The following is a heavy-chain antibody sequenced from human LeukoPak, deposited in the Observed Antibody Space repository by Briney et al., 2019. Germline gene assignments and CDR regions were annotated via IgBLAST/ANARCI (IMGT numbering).Heavy chain of an antibody. V-gene: IGHV3-23*01. D-gene: IGHD2-15*01. CDR2: ISGDGSST. CDR3: AKGAWKFYHCSGGNCYFDY. Sequence: QAGGSLRLSCAASGFTFSSYAMTWVRQAPGKGLEWVSTISGDGSSTYYADSVKGRFTISRDNSKNILYLQINSLKAEDTAVYYCAKGAWKFYHCSGGNCYFDYWGQGILVTVSS. CDR1: GFTFSSYA. J-gene: IGHJ4*02.